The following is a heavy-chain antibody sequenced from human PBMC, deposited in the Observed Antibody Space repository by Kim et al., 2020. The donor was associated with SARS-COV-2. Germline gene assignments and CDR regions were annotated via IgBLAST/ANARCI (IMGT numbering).Heavy chain of an antibody. D-gene: IGHD3-3*01. CDR3: ARSLLLYDFWSGYYLGYFDY. J-gene: IGHJ4*02. Sequence: SETLSLSCTVSGGSISSSSYYWGWIRQPPGKGLEWFGSIYYSGSTYYNPSLKSRATISVDTSKNQFSLKLSSVTAADTAVYYCARSLLLYDFWSGYYLGYFDYWGQGTLVTVSS. CDR1: GGSISSSSYY. V-gene: IGHV4-39*01. CDR2: IYYSGST.